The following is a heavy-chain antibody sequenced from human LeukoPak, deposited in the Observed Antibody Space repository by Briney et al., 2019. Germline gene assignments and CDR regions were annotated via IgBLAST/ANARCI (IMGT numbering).Heavy chain of an antibody. Sequence: RASVKVSCTASGYTFAAYYMYWVRQAPGQGLEWMGWIRPNSGVTNYTQKFQGRVTMTRDMSTSTVYMELSSLRSEDTAVYYCAREPQSYDRPLTESNDYWGQGTLVTVSS. CDR3: AREPQSYDRPLTESNDY. CDR1: GYTFAAYY. D-gene: IGHD3-22*01. J-gene: IGHJ4*02. V-gene: IGHV1-2*02. CDR2: IRPNSGVT.